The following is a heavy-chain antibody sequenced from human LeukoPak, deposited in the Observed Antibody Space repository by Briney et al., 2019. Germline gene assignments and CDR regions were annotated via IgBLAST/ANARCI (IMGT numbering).Heavy chain of an antibody. Sequence: PSETLSLTCAVYGGSFSGYYWSWIRQPPGKGLEWIGEINHSGSTNYNPSLKSRVTMSVDTSKNQFSLKLSSVTAADTAVYYCAKFRAGRPTRDAFDIWGQGTMVTVSS. J-gene: IGHJ3*02. CDR3: AKFRAGRPTRDAFDI. CDR1: GGSFSGYY. V-gene: IGHV4-34*01. CDR2: INHSGST.